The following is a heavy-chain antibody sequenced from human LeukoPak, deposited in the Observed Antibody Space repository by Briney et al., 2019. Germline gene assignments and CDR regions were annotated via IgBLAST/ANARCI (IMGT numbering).Heavy chain of an antibody. J-gene: IGHJ4*02. CDR1: GFTFSSYS. V-gene: IGHV3-21*01. Sequence: GGSLRLSCAASGFTFSSYSMNWVRQAPGKGLEWVSSISSSSSYIYYVDSVKGRFTISRDNAKTSLYLQMNSLRAEDTAVYYCAKSFWWFGEFSPFDNWGQGTLVTVSS. CDR2: ISSSSSYI. CDR3: AKSFWWFGEFSPFDN. D-gene: IGHD3-10*01.